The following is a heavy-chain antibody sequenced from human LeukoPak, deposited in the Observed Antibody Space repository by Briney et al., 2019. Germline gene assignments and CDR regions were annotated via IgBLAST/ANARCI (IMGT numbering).Heavy chain of an antibody. CDR3: ARSRHYYGSGSYLYYYYYYYMDV. V-gene: IGHV4-59*01. CDR2: IYYSGST. CDR1: GGSISSYY. J-gene: IGHJ6*03. Sequence: SETLSLTCTVSGGSISSYYWSWIRQPPGKGLEWIGYIYYSGSTNYNPSLKSRVTISVDTSKNQFSLKLSSVTAADTAVYYCARSRHYYGSGSYLYYYYYYYMDVWGKGTTVTVSS. D-gene: IGHD3-10*01.